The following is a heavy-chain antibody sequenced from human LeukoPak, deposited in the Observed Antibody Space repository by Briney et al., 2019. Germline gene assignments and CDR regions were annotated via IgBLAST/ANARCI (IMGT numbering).Heavy chain of an antibody. CDR3: ARERPFDY. CDR1: GFTVSSNY. V-gene: IGHV3-53*01. J-gene: IGHJ4*02. Sequence: GGSPRLSCAASGFTVSSNYMSWVRQAPGKGLEWVSVIKGRFTISRDNSKNTLYLQMNSLRAEDTAVYYCARERPFDYWGQGTLVTVSS. CDR2: I.